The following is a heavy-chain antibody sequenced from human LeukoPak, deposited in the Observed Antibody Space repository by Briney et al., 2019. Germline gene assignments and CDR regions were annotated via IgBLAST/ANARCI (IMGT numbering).Heavy chain of an antibody. CDR2: IPYDGSNK. Sequence: GGSLRLSCPACGFTFSSYGMHWVRQAPGKGLEWVAVIPYDGSNKYYADSVKGRFTISRDNSKNTLYLQMNSLRAEDTAVYYCAKGLLGSPEVAVYWGKGTLVTVSS. J-gene: IGHJ4*02. D-gene: IGHD1-14*01. V-gene: IGHV3-30*18. CDR1: GFTFSSYG. CDR3: AKGLLGSPEVAVY.